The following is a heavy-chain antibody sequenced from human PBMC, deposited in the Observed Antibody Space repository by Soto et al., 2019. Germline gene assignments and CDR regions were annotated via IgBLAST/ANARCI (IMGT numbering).Heavy chain of an antibody. CDR2: ISYDGSRT. J-gene: IGHJ6*02. D-gene: IGHD6-19*01. CDR3: AKSMAVAFPGFYGLDV. CDR1: GFTFSIFG. Sequence: QVQLVESGGGVVQPGRSLRLSCAASGFTFSIFGMHWVGQAPGKGLEWVAVISYDGSRTYYRDSVKGRFTISRDSSKNTLYLQMNSLRAEDTAVYYCAKSMAVAFPGFYGLDVWGQGTTVTVSS. V-gene: IGHV3-30*18.